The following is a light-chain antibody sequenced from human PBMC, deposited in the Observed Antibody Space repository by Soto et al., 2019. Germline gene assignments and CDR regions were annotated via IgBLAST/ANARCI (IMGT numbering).Light chain of an antibody. CDR1: SNDVGGYNY. V-gene: IGLV2-14*01. CDR3: SSYTGGSTTPSV. Sequence: QSVLTQPASVSGSPGQSITISCTGTSNDVGGYNYVSWYQQHPGKAPKLMIYEVSNRPSGASNRFSGSKSGNTASLTISGFQAEDEADYYCSSYTGGSTTPSVLGTGTKLTVL. CDR2: EVS. J-gene: IGLJ1*01.